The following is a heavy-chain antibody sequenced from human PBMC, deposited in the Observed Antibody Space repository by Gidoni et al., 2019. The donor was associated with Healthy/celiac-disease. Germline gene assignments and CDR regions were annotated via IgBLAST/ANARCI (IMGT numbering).Heavy chain of an antibody. CDR3: NGGRWYYYYGMDV. CDR1: GFTFSSYA. CDR2: ISGSGGST. D-gene: IGHD3-16*01. J-gene: IGHJ6*02. V-gene: IGHV3-23*01. Sequence: EVQLLESGGGLVPPGGSLRLSCAASGFTFSSYAMSWVRQAPGKGLEWVSAISGSGGSTDYADSGKGRFTISRDNSKNTLYLQMNSLRAEDTAVYYCNGGRWYYYYGMDVWGQGTTVTVSS.